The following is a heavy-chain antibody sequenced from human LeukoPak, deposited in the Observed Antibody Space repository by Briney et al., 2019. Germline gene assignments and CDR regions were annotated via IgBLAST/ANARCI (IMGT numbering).Heavy chain of an antibody. Sequence: GGSLRLSCAASGFTFSSYAMSWLRQAPGKGLEWVSAISGSGGSTYYADSVRGRFTISRDNSKNTLYLQMNNLRAEDTAVYYCARDAPPISYDSSGYYYQNLDYWGQGTLVTVSS. J-gene: IGHJ4*02. CDR3: ARDAPPISYDSSGYYYQNLDY. V-gene: IGHV3-23*01. D-gene: IGHD3-22*01. CDR1: GFTFSSYA. CDR2: ISGSGGST.